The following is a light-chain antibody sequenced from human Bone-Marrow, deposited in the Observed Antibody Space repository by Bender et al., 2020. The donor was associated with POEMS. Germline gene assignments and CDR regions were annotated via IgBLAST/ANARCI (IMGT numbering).Light chain of an antibody. CDR1: STDVGSYNL. J-gene: IGLJ3*02. V-gene: IGLV2-23*02. CDR2: EVN. CDR3: SSYAGGSTLL. Sequence: QSALTQPASVSGSPGQSITISCTGTSTDVGSYNLVSWYQQHPGTAPKLMIYEVNKRPSGVSNRFSGSKSGNTASLTISGLQAEDEADYFCSSYAGGSTLLFGGGTKVTVL.